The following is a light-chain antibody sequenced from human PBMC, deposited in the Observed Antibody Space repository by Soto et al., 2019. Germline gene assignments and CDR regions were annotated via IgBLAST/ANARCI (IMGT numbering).Light chain of an antibody. CDR1: QSVRNY. Sequence: EIVLTQSPATLSLSPGETATLSCRASQSVRNYLAWYQQKPGQAPRLLIYGASSRATGIPDRFSGSGSGTDFTLTITRLEPEDFAVYYCQQYGGSPRTFGQGTKVDIK. CDR3: QQYGGSPRT. V-gene: IGKV3-20*01. J-gene: IGKJ1*01. CDR2: GAS.